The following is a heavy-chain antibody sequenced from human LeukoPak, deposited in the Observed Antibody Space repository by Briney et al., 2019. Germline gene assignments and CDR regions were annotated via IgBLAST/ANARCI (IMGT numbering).Heavy chain of an antibody. J-gene: IGHJ5*02. CDR3: ARQEVGAGYCSSTSCAEPHWFDP. D-gene: IGHD2-2*01. CDR2: ILYSGST. Sequence: SETLSLTCIVSGGSINSTSYWGWIRQPPGKGLEWIGTILYSGSTFYNPSLKSRVTISVDTSKNQFSLKLNSVTAADTAVYYCARQEVGAGYCSSTSCAEPHWFDPWGQGTLVTVSS. V-gene: IGHV4-39*01. CDR1: GGSINSTSY.